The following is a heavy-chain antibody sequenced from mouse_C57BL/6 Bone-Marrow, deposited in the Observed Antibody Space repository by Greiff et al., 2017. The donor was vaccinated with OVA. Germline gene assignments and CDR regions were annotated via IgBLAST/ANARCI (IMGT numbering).Heavy chain of an antibody. CDR2: IDPANDNT. CDR3: AIWYFGSSFYAMAF. CDR1: GFNIKNTY. V-gene: IGHV14-3*01. D-gene: IGHD1-1*01. Sequence: VQLQQSVAELVRPGASVKLSCTASGFNIKNTYMHWVKQRPEQGLEWIGRIDPANDNTKYAPKFQGKATMTADTSSNSAYLQLSSLSSADSSVYCFAIWYFGSSFYAMAFWCQGTSVTVSS. J-gene: IGHJ4*01.